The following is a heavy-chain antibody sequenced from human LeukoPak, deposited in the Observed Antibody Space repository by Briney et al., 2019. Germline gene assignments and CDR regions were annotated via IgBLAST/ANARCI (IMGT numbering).Heavy chain of an antibody. CDR1: GFIFNSYP. V-gene: IGHV3-30-3*01. CDR2: ISYDGTQK. D-gene: IGHD5-12*01. CDR3: VRDGHEWLRFENWFDP. Sequence: GGSLRFSCAASGFIFNSYPMDWVRQAPGKGLEWVAVISYDGTQKYYADSVRGRFTISRDNSKDTLYLQMNSLRPEDTAVYYCVRDGHEWLRFENWFDPWGQGTLVSVSS. J-gene: IGHJ5*02.